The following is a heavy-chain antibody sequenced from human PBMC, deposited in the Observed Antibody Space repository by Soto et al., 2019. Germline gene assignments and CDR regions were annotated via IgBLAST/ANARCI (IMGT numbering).Heavy chain of an antibody. CDR2: INHSGST. D-gene: IGHD3-10*01. CDR1: GGSFSGYY. CDR3: ARGTGSGSYQRYYYGMDV. V-gene: IGHV4-34*01. Sequence: SETLSLTCAVYGGSFSGYYWSWIRQPPGRGLEWIGEINHSGSTNYNPSLKSRVTISVDTSKNQFSLKLSSVTAADTAVYYCARGTGSGSYQRYYYGMDVWGQGTTVT. J-gene: IGHJ6*02.